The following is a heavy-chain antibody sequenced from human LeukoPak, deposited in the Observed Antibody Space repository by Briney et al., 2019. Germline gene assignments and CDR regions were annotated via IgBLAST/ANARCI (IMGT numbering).Heavy chain of an antibody. CDR3: ARAXXMVRXVIDY. V-gene: IGHV3-64*01. D-gene: IGHD3-10*01. CDR2: ISSNGGST. J-gene: IGHJ4*02. CDR1: GFTFSNYA. Sequence: TGGSLRLSCAAAGFTFSNYAMHWVRQAPGKGLEYVSAISSNGGSTYYANSVKDRFTISRDNSKNTLYLQMSSLRAEDMAVYYCARAXXMVRXVIDYWGQGXLVTX.